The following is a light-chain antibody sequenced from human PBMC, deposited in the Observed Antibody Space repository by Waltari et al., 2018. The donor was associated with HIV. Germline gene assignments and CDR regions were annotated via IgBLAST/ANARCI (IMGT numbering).Light chain of an antibody. Sequence: VLTQSPGVLPLSLGDRATLSCRASRRLGSGLFGTTFFGSGSLAWYQQKPGEAPRLLIHGATTRAAGVPDRFSGSESGSDFTLLISGLEPEDFAIYYCLQYGASPRTFGQGTMVEI. CDR2: GAT. J-gene: IGKJ1*01. CDR3: LQYGASPRT. V-gene: IGKV3-20*01. CDR1: RRLGSGL.